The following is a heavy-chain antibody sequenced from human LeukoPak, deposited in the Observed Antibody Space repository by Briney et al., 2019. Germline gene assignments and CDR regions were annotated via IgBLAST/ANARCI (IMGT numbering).Heavy chain of an antibody. Sequence: GGSLRLSCAASGFTFSSYAMSWVRQAPGKGLEWVSAIGGSGGNTYYADSVKGRFTISRDNSKNTLYLQMNSLRAEDTAVYYCAKSSGTSRESTDYWGQGTLVAVSS. CDR3: AKSSGTSRESTDY. V-gene: IGHV3-23*01. D-gene: IGHD2-2*01. CDR1: GFTFSSYA. CDR2: IGGSGGNT. J-gene: IGHJ4*02.